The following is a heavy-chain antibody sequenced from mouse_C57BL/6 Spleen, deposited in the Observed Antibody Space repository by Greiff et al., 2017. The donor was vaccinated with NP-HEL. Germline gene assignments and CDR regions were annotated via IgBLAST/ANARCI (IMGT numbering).Heavy chain of an antibody. J-gene: IGHJ2*01. Sequence: QVQLQQSGPELVKPGASVKISCKASGYAFSSSWMNWVKQRPGKGLEWIGRIYPGDGDTNYNGKFKGKATLTADKSSSTAYMQLSSLTSEDSAVYFCASLWLRRGKYFDYWGQGTTLTVSS. CDR1: GYAFSSSW. V-gene: IGHV1-82*01. CDR2: IYPGDGDT. CDR3: ASLWLRRGKYFDY. D-gene: IGHD2-2*01.